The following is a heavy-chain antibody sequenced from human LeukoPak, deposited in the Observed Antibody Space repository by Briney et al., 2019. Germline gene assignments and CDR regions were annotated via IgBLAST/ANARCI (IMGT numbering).Heavy chain of an antibody. CDR3: ARMAYYYGSGSRSYFDY. CDR2: IIPIFGTA. CDR1: GGTFSSYA. J-gene: IGHJ4*02. V-gene: IGHV1-69*06. D-gene: IGHD3-10*01. Sequence: GASVKVSCKASGGTFSSYAISWVRQAPGQGLEWMGGIIPIFGTANYAQKFQGRVTITADKSTSTAYMELSSLRSEDTAVYYCARMAYYYGSGSRSYFDYWGQGTLVTVSS.